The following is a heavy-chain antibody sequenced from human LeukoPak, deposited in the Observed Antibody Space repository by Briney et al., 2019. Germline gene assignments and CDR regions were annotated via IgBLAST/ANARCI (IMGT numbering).Heavy chain of an antibody. D-gene: IGHD6-13*01. V-gene: IGHV1-2*02. Sequence: ASVKVSCKASGYTFTGDYMHWVRQAPGQGLEWMGWINPISGATNYAHNFQGRVTMTSDTSISTAYMELSSLRSDDTAVYYCARDLAAAGRLYYFDYWGQGTLVTVSS. CDR3: ARDLAAAGRLYYFDY. J-gene: IGHJ4*02. CDR2: INPISGAT. CDR1: GYTFTGDY.